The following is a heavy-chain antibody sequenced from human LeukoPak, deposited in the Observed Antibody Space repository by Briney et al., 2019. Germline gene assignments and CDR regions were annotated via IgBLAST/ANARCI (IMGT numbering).Heavy chain of an antibody. CDR1: GFTFRNYG. Sequence: GGSLRLSCAASGFTFRNYGMHWVRQATGKGLEWVSFIWSDGNNRFYADSVKCRFTISRDNSKNMLYLQMDTLRAEDTALYYCAKDPGASVSGFYMDVWGKGTTVIVSS. CDR2: IWSDGNNR. D-gene: IGHD4/OR15-4a*01. V-gene: IGHV3-30*02. J-gene: IGHJ6*03. CDR3: AKDPGASVSGFYMDV.